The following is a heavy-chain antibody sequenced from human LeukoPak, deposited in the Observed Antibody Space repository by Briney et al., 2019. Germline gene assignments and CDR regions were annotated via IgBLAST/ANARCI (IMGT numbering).Heavy chain of an antibody. J-gene: IGHJ4*02. V-gene: IGHV3-74*01. Sequence: GGSLRLSCAASGFTFSNYWMHWVRQAPGKGLVWVSRISPDGTNTIYADSGTGRFTMSRDNAKSTLYLHMNTLRDEDTAVYYCARLRVSETYYYDYWGQGILVTVSS. CDR2: ISPDGTNT. D-gene: IGHD3-22*01. CDR1: GFTFSNYW. CDR3: ARLRVSETYYYDY.